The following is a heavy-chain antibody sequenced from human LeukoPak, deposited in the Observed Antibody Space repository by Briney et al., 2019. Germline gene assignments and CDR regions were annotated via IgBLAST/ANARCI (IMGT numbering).Heavy chain of an antibody. D-gene: IGHD6-13*01. CDR1: GFTVSSNY. J-gene: IGHJ4*02. CDR2: IYSGGTT. V-gene: IGHV3-53*01. Sequence: GGSLRLSCAASGFTVSSNYMSWVRQAPGKGLEWVSVIYSGGTTNYADSVKGRFTISRDNSKNTLFLQMNSLRAEDTAVYYCARGGYSSSWYHFDYWGQGTLVTVSS. CDR3: ARGGYSSSWYHFDY.